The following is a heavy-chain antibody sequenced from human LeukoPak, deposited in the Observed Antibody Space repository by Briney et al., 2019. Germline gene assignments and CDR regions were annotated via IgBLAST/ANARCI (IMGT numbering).Heavy chain of an antibody. CDR3: ARSGGYSSGWLV. J-gene: IGHJ4*02. D-gene: IGHD6-19*01. CDR1: GGSISSYY. V-gene: IGHV4-59*01. Sequence: SETLSLTCTVSGGSISSYYWSWIRQPPGKGLEWIGYIYYSGSTKYNPSLKSRVTISVDTSKNQFSLKLSSMTAADTAVYYCARSGGYSSGWLVWGQGILVAVSS. CDR2: IYYSGST.